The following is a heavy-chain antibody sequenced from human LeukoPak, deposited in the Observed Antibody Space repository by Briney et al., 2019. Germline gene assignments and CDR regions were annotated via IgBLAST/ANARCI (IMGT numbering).Heavy chain of an antibody. CDR1: GGSISSGSYY. Sequence: SQTLSLTCTVSGGSISSGSYYWGWIRQPPGKGLEWIGSLHYGGSTYYNPSLKSRVTISVDTSKKQISLKQNSVTAADTAVYYCARLTFHYDGSGYYFDYWGQGILVTVSS. J-gene: IGHJ4*02. D-gene: IGHD3-22*01. V-gene: IGHV4-39*01. CDR3: ARLTFHYDGSGYYFDY. CDR2: LHYGGST.